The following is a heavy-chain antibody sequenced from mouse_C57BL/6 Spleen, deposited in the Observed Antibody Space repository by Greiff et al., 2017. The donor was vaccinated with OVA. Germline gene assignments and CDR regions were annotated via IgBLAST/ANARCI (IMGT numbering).Heavy chain of an antibody. D-gene: IGHD3-2*02. V-gene: IGHV1-50*01. Sequence: QVQLQQPGAELVKPGASVKLSCKASGYTFTSYWMQWVKQRPGQGLEWIGEIDPSDSYTNYNQKFKGKGTLTVDTSSSTAYMQLSSLTSEDSAVYYCARSSQAYYFDYWGQGTTLTVSS. CDR2: IDPSDSYT. CDR3: ARSSQAYYFDY. CDR1: GYTFTSYW. J-gene: IGHJ2*01.